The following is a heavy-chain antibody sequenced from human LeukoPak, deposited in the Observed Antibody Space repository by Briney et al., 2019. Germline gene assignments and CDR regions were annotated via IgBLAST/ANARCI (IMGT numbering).Heavy chain of an antibody. D-gene: IGHD5-18*01. CDR2: INHSGST. V-gene: IGHV4-34*01. CDR1: GGSFSGYY. CDR3: ARGQRGYSYGIDY. Sequence: PSETLSLTCAVYGGSFSGYYWSWIRQPPGKGLEWIGEINHSGSTNYNPSLKSRVTISVDTSKNQFSLKLSSVTAADTAVYYCARGQRGYSYGIDYWGQGTLVTVSS. J-gene: IGHJ4*02.